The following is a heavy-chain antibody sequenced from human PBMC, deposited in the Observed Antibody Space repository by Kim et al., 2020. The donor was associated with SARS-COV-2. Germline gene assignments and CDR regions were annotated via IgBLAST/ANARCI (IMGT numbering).Heavy chain of an antibody. J-gene: IGHJ4*02. Sequence: GGSLRLSCVVSGFTVSNTYMSWVRQAPGKGLEWVSLIYGGGSTYTADSVKGRYTISRDDSKNTVNLQKNSLRARETAVYFCAREPSTYFDYWGQGTLVTVSS. V-gene: IGHV3-66*01. CDR1: GFTVSNTY. CDR3: AREPSTYFDY. CDR2: IYGGGST.